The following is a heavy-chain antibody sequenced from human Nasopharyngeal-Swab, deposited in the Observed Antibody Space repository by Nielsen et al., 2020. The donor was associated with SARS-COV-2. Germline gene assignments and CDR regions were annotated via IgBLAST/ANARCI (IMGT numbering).Heavy chain of an antibody. J-gene: IGHJ4*02. CDR2: IKSKTDGGTT. CDR3: TTIVPVAAMRVGDY. D-gene: IGHD2-2*01. CDR1: GFTFSNAW. Sequence: GESLKISCAASGFTFSNAWMSWVRQAPGKGLEWVGRIKSKTDGGTTDYAAPVKGRFTISRDDSKNTLYLQMNSLKTEDTAVYYCTTIVPVAAMRVGDYWGQGTLVTVSS. V-gene: IGHV3-15*01.